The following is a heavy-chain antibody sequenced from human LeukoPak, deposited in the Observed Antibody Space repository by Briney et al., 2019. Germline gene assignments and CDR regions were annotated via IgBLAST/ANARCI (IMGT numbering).Heavy chain of an antibody. CDR1: GGSFSGYY. CDR3: ARATVGEGSSSPKRYLDY. CDR2: INHSGST. J-gene: IGHJ4*02. Sequence: SETLSLTCAVYGGSFSGYYWSWIRQPPGKGLEWIGEINHSGSTNYNPSLKSRVTISVDTSKNQFSLKLSSVTAADTAVYYCARATVGEGSSSPKRYLDYWGQGTLVTVSS. D-gene: IGHD6-6*01. V-gene: IGHV4-34*01.